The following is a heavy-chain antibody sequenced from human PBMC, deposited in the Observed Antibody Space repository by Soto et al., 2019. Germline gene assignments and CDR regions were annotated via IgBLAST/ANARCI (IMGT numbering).Heavy chain of an antibody. CDR3: ARTIALGSYGMGV. CDR1: GFTFSSYA. V-gene: IGHV3-30-3*01. CDR2: ISYDGSNK. Sequence: QVQLVESGGGVVQPGRSLRLSCAASGFTFSSYAMHLVRQAPGKGLEWVAVISYDGSNKYYADSVKGRFTISRDNWENTLYLQMNRLRAEDPAVYYCARTIALGSYGMGVWGQGTTVTVS. D-gene: IGHD6-19*01. J-gene: IGHJ6*02.